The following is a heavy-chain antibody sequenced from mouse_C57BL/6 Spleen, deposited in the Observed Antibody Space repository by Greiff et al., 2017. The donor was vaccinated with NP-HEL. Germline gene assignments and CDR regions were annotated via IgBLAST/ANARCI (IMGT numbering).Heavy chain of an antibody. J-gene: IGHJ2*01. Sequence: EVQLQQSGPELVKPGASVKISCKASGYTFTDYYMNWVKQSHGKSLEWIGDINPNNGGTSYNQKFKGKATLTVDKSSSTAYMELRSLTSEDSAVYYCARGGKLLNFDYWGQGTTLTVSS. CDR3: ARGGKLLNFDY. CDR2: INPNNGGT. V-gene: IGHV1-26*01. CDR1: GYTFTDYY. D-gene: IGHD2-1*01.